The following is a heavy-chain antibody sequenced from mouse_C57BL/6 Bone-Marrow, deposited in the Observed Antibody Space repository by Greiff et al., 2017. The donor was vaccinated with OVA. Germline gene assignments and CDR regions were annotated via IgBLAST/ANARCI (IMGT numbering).Heavy chain of an antibody. Sequence: EVKVEESGGGLVQPGGSLSLSCAASGFTFTDYYMSWVRQPPGKALEWLGFIRNKANGYTTEYSASVKGRFTISRDNSQSILYLQMNALRAEDSATYYYARYDYDYFFAYWGQGTLVTVSA. CDR2: IRNKANGYTT. CDR3: ARYDYDYFFAY. V-gene: IGHV7-3*01. CDR1: GFTFTDYY. D-gene: IGHD2-4*01. J-gene: IGHJ3*01.